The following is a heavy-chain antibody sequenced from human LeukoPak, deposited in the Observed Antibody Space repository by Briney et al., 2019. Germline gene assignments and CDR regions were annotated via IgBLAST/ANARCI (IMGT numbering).Heavy chain of an antibody. D-gene: IGHD6-6*01. V-gene: IGHV4-59*01. CDR1: GGSISSYY. J-gene: IGHJ3*02. CDR3: ARDFRYSSSSSFAFDI. CDR2: IYYSGST. Sequence: SETLSLTCTVSGGSISSYYWSWIRQPPGKGLEWIGYIYYSGSTNYNPSLKSRVTISVDTSKNQFSLKLSSVTAADTAVYYCARDFRYSSSSSFAFDIWGQGTMVTVSS.